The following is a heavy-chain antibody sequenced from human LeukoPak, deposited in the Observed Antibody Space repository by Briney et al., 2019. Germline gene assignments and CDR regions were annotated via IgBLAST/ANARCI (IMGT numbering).Heavy chain of an antibody. D-gene: IGHD3-10*01. J-gene: IGHJ5*02. Sequence: SGTLSLTCAVSGGSLSSSNWWSWVRQPPGKGLEWIGEIYHSGSTNYNPSLKSRVTISVDKSKNQFSLKLSSVTAADTAAYYCARDSGSGSYTNWFDPWGQGTLVTVSS. CDR2: IYHSGST. CDR3: ARDSGSGSYTNWFDP. V-gene: IGHV4-4*02. CDR1: GGSLSSSNW.